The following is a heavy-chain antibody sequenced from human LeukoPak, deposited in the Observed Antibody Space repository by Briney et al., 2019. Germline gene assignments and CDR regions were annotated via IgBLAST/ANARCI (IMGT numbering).Heavy chain of an antibody. CDR2: INHSEST. CDR1: GGSFSGYY. CDR3: ARRSFYYDILTGFSG. J-gene: IGHJ4*02. D-gene: IGHD3-9*01. V-gene: IGHV4-34*01. Sequence: SETLSLTCAVYGGSFSGYYWSWIRQPPGKGLEWIGEINHSESTNYNPSLKSRVTISVDTSKNQFSLKLSSVTAADTAVYYCARRSFYYDILTGFSGWGQGTLVTVSS.